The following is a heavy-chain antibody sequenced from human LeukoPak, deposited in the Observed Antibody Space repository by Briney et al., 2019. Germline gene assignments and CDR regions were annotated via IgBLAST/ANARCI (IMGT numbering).Heavy chain of an antibody. CDR1: GGSISSYY. J-gene: IGHJ5*02. Sequence: SETLSLTCTVSGGSISSYYWSWIRQPPGKGMEGIGYIYYSGSTNYNPSLKSRVTISVDTSKNQFSVKLSSVTAADTAVYYCARARSGYSYGYQVGPHWFHPWGQGTLVTVSS. V-gene: IGHV4-59*01. CDR3: ARARSGYSYGYQVGPHWFHP. D-gene: IGHD5-18*01. CDR2: IYYSGST.